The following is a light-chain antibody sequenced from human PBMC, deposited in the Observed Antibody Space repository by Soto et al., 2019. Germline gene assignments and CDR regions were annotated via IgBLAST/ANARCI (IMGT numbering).Light chain of an antibody. CDR2: DVS. CDR3: CSYAGSYTYV. V-gene: IGLV2-11*01. Sequence: QSALTQPRSVSGSPGQSVTISCTGTSSDVGGYNYVSWYQQHPGKAPKLMIYDVSKRPSGVPDRFSGSKSGNTASLTISGLQAEDEADYYCCSYAGSYTYVFGTGTKANV. J-gene: IGLJ1*01. CDR1: SSDVGGYNY.